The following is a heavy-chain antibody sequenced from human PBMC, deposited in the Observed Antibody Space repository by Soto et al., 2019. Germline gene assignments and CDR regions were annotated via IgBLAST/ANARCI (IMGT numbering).Heavy chain of an antibody. V-gene: IGHV1-8*01. Sequence: AAVKVSCKASGYTFTSYDINWVRQATGQGLERMGWMNPNSGNTGYAQKFQGRVTMTRNTSISTAYMELSSLRSEDTAVYYCARGAEYYDFWRNWFDPWGQGTLVTVSS. CDR2: MNPNSGNT. CDR3: ARGAEYYDFWRNWFDP. D-gene: IGHD3-3*01. CDR1: GYTFTSYD. J-gene: IGHJ5*02.